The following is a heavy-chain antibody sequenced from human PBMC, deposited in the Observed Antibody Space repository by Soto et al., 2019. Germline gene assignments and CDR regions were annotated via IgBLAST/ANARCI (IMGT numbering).Heavy chain of an antibody. V-gene: IGHV4-31*03. J-gene: IGHJ4*02. CDR1: GGSISSGGYY. CDR3: AREVPTPCYFDY. D-gene: IGHD1-1*01. Sequence: KTSETLSLTCTVSGGSISSGGYYWIWIRQHPGKGLEWIGYILDSGTTYYNPSLKSRATISGDTSKNQFSLKLTSVTAADTAVYYCAREVPTPCYFDYWGQGTLVTVSS. CDR2: ILDSGTT.